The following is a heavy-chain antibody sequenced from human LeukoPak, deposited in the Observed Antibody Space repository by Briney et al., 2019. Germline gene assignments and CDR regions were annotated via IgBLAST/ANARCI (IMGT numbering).Heavy chain of an antibody. CDR2: ISSSGST. D-gene: IGHD5-24*01. J-gene: IGHJ4*02. CDR1: GFPFSSYW. CDR3: ARGFRRDGYNLGY. Sequence: SGGSLRLSCVASGFPFSSYWMTWVRQAPGKGLDWIGFISSSGSTSYNPSLKSRVAISVDTSKNQFSLRLSSVTAADTAVYYCARGFRRDGYNLGYWGQGTLVTVSS. V-gene: IGHV4-59*06.